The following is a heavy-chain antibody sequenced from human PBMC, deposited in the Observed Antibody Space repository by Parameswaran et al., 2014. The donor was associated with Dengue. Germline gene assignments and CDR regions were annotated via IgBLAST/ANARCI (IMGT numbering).Heavy chain of an antibody. Sequence: WVRQAPGQGLEWMGIINPSGGSTSYAQKFQGRVTMTRDTSTSTVYMELSSLRSEDTAVYYCARDEDIVVVVAATPQASGFDYWGQGTLVTVSS. J-gene: IGHJ4*02. CDR2: INPSGGST. CDR3: ARDEDIVVVVAATPQASGFDY. D-gene: IGHD2-15*01. V-gene: IGHV1-46*01.